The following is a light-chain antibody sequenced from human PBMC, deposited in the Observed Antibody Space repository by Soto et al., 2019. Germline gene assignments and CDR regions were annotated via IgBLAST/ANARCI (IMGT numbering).Light chain of an antibody. Sequence: IILTQSQRPLSLSPGESATHSCRASQSVTSSYLAWFQQIPGQAPRLLMYLASSRATGVPDRFSGSGSGTDFTLTISRLEPEDFAVYICQQYGSPPFTFGPGTRWIS. CDR3: QQYGSPPFT. V-gene: IGKV3-20*01. J-gene: IGKJ3*01. CDR1: QSVTSSY. CDR2: LAS.